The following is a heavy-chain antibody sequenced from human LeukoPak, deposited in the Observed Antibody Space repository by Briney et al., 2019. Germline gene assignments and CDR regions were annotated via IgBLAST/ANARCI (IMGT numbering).Heavy chain of an antibody. Sequence: SLRLSCAASGFTFSSYAMHWVRQAPGKGLEWVAVISYDGSNKYYADSVKGRFTITRDNSKNTLYLQMNSLRAEDTAVHYCARGFDDYGTDRAYDYWGQGTLVTVSS. V-gene: IGHV3-30*04. J-gene: IGHJ4*02. CDR3: ARGFDDYGTDRAYDY. CDR2: ISYDGSNK. D-gene: IGHD4-17*01. CDR1: GFTFSSYA.